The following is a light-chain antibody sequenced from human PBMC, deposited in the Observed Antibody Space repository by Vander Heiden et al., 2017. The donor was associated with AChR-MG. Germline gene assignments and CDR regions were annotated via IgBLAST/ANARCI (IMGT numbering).Light chain of an antibody. Sequence: ELVLTQSPGTLSLSPGERASLSCRASQSVGGSYLAWYQQKPGQAPRLLIYGASSRATGSPDWVRGSGSGTDFTLTISRLKPEDFAVYYCQQYGSVVTFGGGTKVEIK. CDR3: QQYGSVVT. V-gene: IGKV3-20*01. CDR1: QSVGGSY. CDR2: GAS. J-gene: IGKJ4*01.